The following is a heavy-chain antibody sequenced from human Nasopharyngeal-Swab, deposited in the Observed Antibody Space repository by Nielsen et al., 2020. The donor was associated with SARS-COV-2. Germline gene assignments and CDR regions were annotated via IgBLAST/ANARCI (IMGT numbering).Heavy chain of an antibody. CDR3: AREPEPNWFDP. V-gene: IGHV3-48*03. CDR2: ISSSGSTI. CDR1: GFTFSSYE. D-gene: IGHD1-14*01. Sequence: SRAASGFTFSSYEMNWVRQAPGKGLEWVSYISSSGSTIYYADSVKGRFTISRDNAKNSLYLQMNSLRAEDTAVYYCAREPEPNWFDPWGQGTLVTVSS. J-gene: IGHJ5*02.